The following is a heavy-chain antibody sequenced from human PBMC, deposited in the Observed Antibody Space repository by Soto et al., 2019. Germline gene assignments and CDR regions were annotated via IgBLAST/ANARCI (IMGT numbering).Heavy chain of an antibody. CDR3: VKNSGWFNT. J-gene: IGHJ5*02. CDR1: GFTFSNYA. D-gene: IGHD3-10*01. CDR2: ISGSGGST. Sequence: GGSLRFSCAASGFTFSNYAMSWVRQAPGKGLEWVSAISGSGGSTYYADSVKGRFTVSSDSSKNTVYLQMNSLRGDDTALYYCVKNSGWFNTWGQGALVTVSS. V-gene: IGHV3-23*01.